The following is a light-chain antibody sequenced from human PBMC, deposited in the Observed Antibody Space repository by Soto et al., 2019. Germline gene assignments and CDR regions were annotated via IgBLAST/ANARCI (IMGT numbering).Light chain of an antibody. J-gene: IGLJ3*02. CDR1: STNIGAGYD. V-gene: IGLV1-40*01. CDR3: NSYTSSSTWV. CDR2: ENN. Sequence: QSVLTQPPSVSGAPGQRVTISCTGSSTNIGAGYDVHWYQQPPGKGPKLLIFENNKRPSGVPDRFSGSKSGTSASLAISGLQAEDEADYYCNSYTSSSTWVFGGGTKLTVL.